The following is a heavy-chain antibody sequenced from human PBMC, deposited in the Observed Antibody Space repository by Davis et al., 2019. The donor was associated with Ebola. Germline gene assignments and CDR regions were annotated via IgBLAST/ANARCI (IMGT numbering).Heavy chain of an antibody. D-gene: IGHD2-21*01. CDR3: AREETRGSIAGWFDP. CDR2: VFYSGTP. V-gene: IGHV4-39*02. J-gene: IGHJ5*02. CDR1: GASISDSNYF. Sequence: MPSETLSLTCTVSGASISDSNYFWAWIRQPPGKGLEWIGSVFYSGTPYYNPFLKNRVTMSVDTSKNQFSVRLSSLTAADTGFYYCAREETRGSIAGWFDPWGQGTLVTVSS.